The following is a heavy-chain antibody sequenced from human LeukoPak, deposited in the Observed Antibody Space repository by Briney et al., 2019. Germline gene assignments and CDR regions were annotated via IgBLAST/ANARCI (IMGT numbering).Heavy chain of an antibody. CDR1: GFTFSSYA. V-gene: IGHV3-64D*06. D-gene: IGHD3-22*01. J-gene: IGHJ5*02. Sequence: GGSLRLSCSASGFTFSSYAMHWVRQAPGKGLEYVSAISSNGGSTYYADSVKGRFTISRDNSKNTLYLQMSSLRAEDTAVYYCVKAYDSSGYSYPGVDPWGQGTLVTVSS. CDR3: VKAYDSSGYSYPGVDP. CDR2: ISSNGGST.